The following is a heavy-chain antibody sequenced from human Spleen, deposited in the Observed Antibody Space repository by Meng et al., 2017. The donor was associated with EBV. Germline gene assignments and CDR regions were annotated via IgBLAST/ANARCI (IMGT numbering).Heavy chain of an antibody. D-gene: IGHD5-18*01. J-gene: IGHJ4*02. CDR2: ISYDGNNK. Sequence: QVQLVESGGGVVQPGRSLSLSCAASGFSFSSYGMDWVRQVPGKGLEWVAVISYDGNNKYYADSVKGRFTISRDNSKNTLFLQMNSLITEDTAVYYCAKGGNGYSLLYSFDSWGQGTLVTVSS. CDR1: GFSFSSYG. V-gene: IGHV3-30*18. CDR3: AKGGNGYSLLYSFDS.